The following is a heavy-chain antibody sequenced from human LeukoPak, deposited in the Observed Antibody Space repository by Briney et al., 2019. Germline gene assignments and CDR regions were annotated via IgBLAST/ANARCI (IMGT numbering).Heavy chain of an antibody. D-gene: IGHD3-10*01. CDR1: GFIFSTYS. CDR3: ATDCIRAATKAIDY. Sequence: PGGSLRLSCAASGFIFSTYSMNWVRQAPGKGLEWVSSISSSSSYIYYADSVKGRFTISRDNAKNSLYLQMNSLRAEDTAVYYCATDCIRAATKAIDYWGQGTLVTVSS. J-gene: IGHJ4*02. CDR2: ISSSSSYI. V-gene: IGHV3-21*01.